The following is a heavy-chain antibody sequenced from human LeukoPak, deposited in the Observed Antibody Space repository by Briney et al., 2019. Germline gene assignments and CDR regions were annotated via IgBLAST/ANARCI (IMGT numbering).Heavy chain of an antibody. CDR3: ARQVYSSGWYRGFDY. Sequence: SETLSLTCTVSGGSISSYYWSWIRQPPGKGLEWIGYIYYSGSTNYNPSLKSRVTILVDTSKNQFSLKLSSVTAADTAVYYCARQVYSSGWYRGFDYWGQGTLVTVSS. CDR2: IYYSGST. V-gene: IGHV4-59*08. J-gene: IGHJ4*02. CDR1: GGSISSYY. D-gene: IGHD6-19*01.